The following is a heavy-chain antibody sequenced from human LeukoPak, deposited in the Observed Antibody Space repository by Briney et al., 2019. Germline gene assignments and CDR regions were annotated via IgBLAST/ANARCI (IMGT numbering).Heavy chain of an antibody. CDR3: ARRRIRGGWVDY. CDR1: GGSISSYY. V-gene: IGHV4-59*08. Sequence: SETLSLTCTVSGGSISSYYWTWIRQPPGKGLEWIGYIHYSGSTNYNPSLKSRVTISSDTSKTQFSLKLSSVTAADTAVYYCARRRIRGGWVDYWGQGTLVTVSS. J-gene: IGHJ4*02. D-gene: IGHD6-19*01. CDR2: IHYSGST.